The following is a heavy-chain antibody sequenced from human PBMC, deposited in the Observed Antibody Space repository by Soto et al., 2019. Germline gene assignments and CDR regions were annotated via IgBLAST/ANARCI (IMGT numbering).Heavy chain of an antibody. CDR2: ISAYNGNT. CDR1: GYTFTSYG. V-gene: IGHV1-18*01. Sequence: ASVKVSCNASGYTFTSYGISWVRQAPGQGLEWMGWISAYNGNTNYAQKLQGRVTMTTDTSTSTAYMELRSLRSDDTAVYYCARDRTVKATYYYYMDVWGKGTTVTVSS. J-gene: IGHJ6*03. D-gene: IGHD1-1*01. CDR3: ARDRTVKATYYYYMDV.